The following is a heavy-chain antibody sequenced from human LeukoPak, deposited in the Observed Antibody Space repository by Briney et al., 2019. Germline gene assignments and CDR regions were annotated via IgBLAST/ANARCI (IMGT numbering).Heavy chain of an antibody. D-gene: IGHD1-26*01. CDR1: GFTFSSCS. J-gene: IGHJ4*02. CDR2: ISSSSSYI. V-gene: IGHV3-21*01. CDR3: ARGGSYSGFDY. Sequence: PGGSLRLSCAASGFTFSSCSVNWVRQAPGKGLEWVASISSSSSYIYYADSVKGRFTISRDNAENSLYLQMNSLRAEDTAVYYCARGGSYSGFDYWGQGTLVTVSS.